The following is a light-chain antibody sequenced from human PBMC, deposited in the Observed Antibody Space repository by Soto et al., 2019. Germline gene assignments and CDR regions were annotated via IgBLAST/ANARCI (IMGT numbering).Light chain of an antibody. CDR1: QSVSTR. CDR2: GAS. J-gene: IGKJ5*01. CDR3: QQYGNSPIT. V-gene: IGKV3-15*01. Sequence: EIVMTQSTATLSVSPGERVTFSCRASQSVSTRLAWYQHKPGQAPRLLISGASTGATGIPPRFSGSGSGTDFTLTISRLEPEDFAVYYCQQYGNSPITFGQGTRLEI.